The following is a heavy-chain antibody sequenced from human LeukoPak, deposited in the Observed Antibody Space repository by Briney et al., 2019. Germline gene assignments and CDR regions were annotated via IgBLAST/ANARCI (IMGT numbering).Heavy chain of an antibody. Sequence: PGRSLRLSCAASGFTFDDYAMHWVRQAPGKGLEWVSGISWNSGSIGYADSAKGRFTISRDNAKNSLYLQMNSLRAEDTALYYCAKDMGDYYDSSGSIDYWGQGTLVTVSS. CDR3: AKDMGDYYDSSGSIDY. CDR1: GFTFDDYA. J-gene: IGHJ4*02. CDR2: ISWNSGSI. D-gene: IGHD3-22*01. V-gene: IGHV3-9*01.